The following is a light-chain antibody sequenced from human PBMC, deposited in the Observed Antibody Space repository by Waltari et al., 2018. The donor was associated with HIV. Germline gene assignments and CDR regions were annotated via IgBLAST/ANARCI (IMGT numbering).Light chain of an antibody. CDR1: SSDVGTYDL. J-gene: IGLJ3*02. CDR3: CSYAGTNGLV. Sequence: QSVLTQPASVSGSPGQSITISCTGNSSDVGTYDLVSWYQQHPGKAPKLMIYEVTKWSSGVSNRFSGSKSGNTASLTISGLQAEDEADYYCCSYAGTNGLVFGGGTKLTVL. V-gene: IGLV2-23*02. CDR2: EVT.